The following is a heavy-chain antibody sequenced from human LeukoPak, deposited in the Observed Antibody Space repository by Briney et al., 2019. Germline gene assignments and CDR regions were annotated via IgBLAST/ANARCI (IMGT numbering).Heavy chain of an antibody. Sequence: SETLSLTCAVYGGSFSGYYWSWIRQPPGKGLEWIGEINHSGSTNYNPSLKSRVTISVDTSKNQFSLKLSSVTAADTAVYYCARGWSRDVRLRPGRYYMDVWGKGTTVTVSS. CDR2: INHSGST. V-gene: IGHV4-34*01. CDR1: GGSFSGYY. J-gene: IGHJ6*03. CDR3: ARGWSRDVRLRPGRYYMDV. D-gene: IGHD4-17*01.